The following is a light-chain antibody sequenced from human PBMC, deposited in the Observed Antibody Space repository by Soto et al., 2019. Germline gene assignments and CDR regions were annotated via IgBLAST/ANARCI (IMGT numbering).Light chain of an antibody. V-gene: IGLV1-40*01. CDR2: GNS. J-gene: IGLJ3*02. CDR3: QSYDSSLSGWV. Sequence: QPVLTQPPSVSGAPGQRVTISCTGSSSNIGAGYDVHWYQQLPGTAPKLLIYGNSNRPSGVPDRFSGSKSGTSASLAITGLRAEDEADYYCQSYDSSLSGWVFGGGTKLTVL. CDR1: SSNIGAGYD.